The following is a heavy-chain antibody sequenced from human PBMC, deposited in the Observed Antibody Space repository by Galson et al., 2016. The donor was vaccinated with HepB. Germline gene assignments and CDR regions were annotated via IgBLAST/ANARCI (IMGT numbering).Heavy chain of an antibody. D-gene: IGHD5-18*01. V-gene: IGHV3-74*01. CDR3: GAFRGDSSGYGEY. Sequence: SLRLSCAASGFTFRSYWMHWVRQAPGKGPVWVSRINSDGSSTSYADSVKGRFTISRDNAKNTLYLQMNSLRAEDTAVYYCGAFRGDSSGYGEYWSQGTLVTVAS. CDR1: GFTFRSYW. CDR2: INSDGSST. J-gene: IGHJ4*02.